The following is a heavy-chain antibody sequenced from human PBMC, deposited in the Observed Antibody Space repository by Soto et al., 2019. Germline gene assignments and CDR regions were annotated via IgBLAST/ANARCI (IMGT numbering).Heavy chain of an antibody. CDR3: APNLNYYGSGIRTYNWFDP. CDR1: GFSLSTSGVG. V-gene: IGHV2-5*02. J-gene: IGHJ5*02. Sequence: QITLKESGPTLVKPTQTLTLTCTFSGFSLSTSGVGVGWIRQPPGKALEWLALIYWDDDKRYSPSLKSRLTITKDTSKNQVVLTMTNMDPVDTATYYCAPNLNYYGSGIRTYNWFDPWGQGTLVTVSS. D-gene: IGHD3-10*01. CDR2: IYWDDDK.